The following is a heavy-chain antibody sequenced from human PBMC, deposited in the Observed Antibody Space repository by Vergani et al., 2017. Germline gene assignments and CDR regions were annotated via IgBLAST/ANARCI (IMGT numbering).Heavy chain of an antibody. CDR3: ASLSFDSGSYADY. J-gene: IGHJ4*02. V-gene: IGHV3-11*01. CDR2: IASSDTTV. D-gene: IGHD1-26*01. CDR1: GFFFSDYY. Sequence: QVQLVESGGGLVKPGGSLRLSCTASGFFFSDYYMSWLRQAPGKGLEWISYIASSDTTVYYADSVKGRFTISRDNAKNSLYLEMNSLRAEDTAVYYCASLSFDSGSYADYWGQGTLVTVSS.